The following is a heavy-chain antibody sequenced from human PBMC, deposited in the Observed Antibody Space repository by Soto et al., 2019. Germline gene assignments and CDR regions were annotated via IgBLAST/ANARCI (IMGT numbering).Heavy chain of an antibody. CDR1: GYTSTNYG. CDR3: ATDPDTTQPGYNTVCCFDY. CDR2: ISAYTRDA. V-gene: IGHV1-18*01. J-gene: IGHJ4*02. D-gene: IGHD5-12*01. Sequence: QVQLVQSGAEVKKPGASVTVSCKASGYTSTNYGFSWIRQAPGQGPEWMGWISAYTRDAVYAQKFKVRVTLTADTSTTTAYMELRSLTSDDTAVYYWATDPDTTQPGYNTVCCFDYWGQGTLVTVSS.